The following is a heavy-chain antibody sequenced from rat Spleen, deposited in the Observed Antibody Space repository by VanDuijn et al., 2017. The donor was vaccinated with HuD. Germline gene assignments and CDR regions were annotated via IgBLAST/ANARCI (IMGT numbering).Heavy chain of an antibody. V-gene: IGHV2-72*01. CDR3: ARHLRVASGVMDA. CDR1: GFSLTTNG. CDR2: IWPSGST. D-gene: IGHD1-11*01. Sequence: QVQLKESGPGLMQSSETLSLTCTVSGFSLTTNGVGWLRQPLGRGLMWMGTIWPSGSTNYNLAVQSRLSISRDTSKSQVFLKMDSLQPEDTGTYYCARHLRVASGVMDAWGQGTSVTVAS. J-gene: IGHJ4*01.